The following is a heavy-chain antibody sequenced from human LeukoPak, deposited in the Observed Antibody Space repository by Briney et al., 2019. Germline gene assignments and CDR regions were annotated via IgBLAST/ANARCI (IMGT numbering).Heavy chain of an antibody. J-gene: IGHJ4*01. CDR1: GFTFGPHA. CDR3: AKGIYSSGWSYFDY. D-gene: IGHD6-19*01. V-gene: IGHV3-23*01. CDR2: MSGRGDTT. Sequence: GGSLRLSCPASGFTFGPHAMTWVRQAPGKGQEWVSGMSGRGDTTYYADSVKGRFTISRDNSKNTLYLQMNSLRAEDTAVYYCAKGIYSSGWSYFDYWGHGTLVTVSS.